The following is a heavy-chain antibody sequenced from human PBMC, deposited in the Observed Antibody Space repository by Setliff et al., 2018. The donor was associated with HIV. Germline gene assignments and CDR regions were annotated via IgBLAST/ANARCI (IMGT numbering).Heavy chain of an antibody. V-gene: IGHV3-23*01. D-gene: IGHD3-16*02. Sequence: GGSLRLSCAASGFTFSSYAMSWVRQAPGKGLEWVSAISGIGGSTYYADSVKVRFTISTDNSKNTLYLQMNSLRAEDTAVYYCARHWLTFGGVIDQGYGMDVWGQGTTVTVSS. CDR2: ISGIGGST. J-gene: IGHJ6*02. CDR1: GFTFSSYA. CDR3: ARHWLTFGGVIDQGYGMDV.